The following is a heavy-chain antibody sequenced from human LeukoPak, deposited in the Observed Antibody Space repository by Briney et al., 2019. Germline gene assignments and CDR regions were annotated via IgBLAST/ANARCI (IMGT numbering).Heavy chain of an antibody. CDR1: GFTYSDYY. Sequence: GGSPRLSCAASGFTYSDYYMSWIRQAPGKGLEWVSYISSSSSYTNYADSVKGRFTISRDNAKNSVFLQMNTLRAEDTAIYYCARDSYMFGSDYWGQGTLVTVSS. CDR3: ARDSYMFGSDY. CDR2: ISSSSSYT. V-gene: IGHV3-11*05. J-gene: IGHJ4*02. D-gene: IGHD3-10*02.